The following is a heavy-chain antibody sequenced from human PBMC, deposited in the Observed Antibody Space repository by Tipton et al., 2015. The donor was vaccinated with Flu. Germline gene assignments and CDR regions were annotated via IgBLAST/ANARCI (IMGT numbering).Heavy chain of an antibody. CDR2: IYYSGST. D-gene: IGHD7-27*01. J-gene: IGHJ3*01. V-gene: IGHV4-31*03. Sequence: TLSLTCTVSGGSISSGGYYWSWIRQHPGKGLEWIGYIYYSGSTYYNPSLKSRVTISVDTSKTQFSLKLSSVTAADTAVYYCARAPGWGTSPTYAFDVWGQGTMGTVSS. CDR3: ARAPGWGTSPTYAFDV. CDR1: GGSISSGGYY.